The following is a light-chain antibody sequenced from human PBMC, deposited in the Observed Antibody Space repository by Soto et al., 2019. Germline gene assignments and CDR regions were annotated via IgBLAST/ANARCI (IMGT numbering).Light chain of an antibody. CDR1: QSVSSPY. CDR2: GAS. CDR3: QQYGSSPFT. Sequence: EVVLTQSPVTLSLSPGERATLSCRASQSVSSPYLAWYQQKPGQPPRLLIYGASSRATDIPDRFIGSGSGTEFTLTMARLAPEDFAMYYCQQYGSSPFTFGPGTKVDI. J-gene: IGKJ3*01. V-gene: IGKV3-20*01.